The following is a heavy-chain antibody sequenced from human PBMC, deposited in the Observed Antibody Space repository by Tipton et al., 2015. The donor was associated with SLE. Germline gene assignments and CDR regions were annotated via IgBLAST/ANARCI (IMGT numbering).Heavy chain of an antibody. Sequence: LRLSCAVSGGSISSSSYYWGWIRQPPGKGLEWIGSIYYSGSTYYNPSLKSRVTISVDTSKNQFSLKLSSVTAADTAVYYCAGLTGGYCGGDCSLFDYWGQGTLVTVSS. D-gene: IGHD2-21*01. V-gene: IGHV4-39*07. CDR3: AGLTGGYCGGDCSLFDY. J-gene: IGHJ4*02. CDR2: IYYSGST. CDR1: GGSISSSSYY.